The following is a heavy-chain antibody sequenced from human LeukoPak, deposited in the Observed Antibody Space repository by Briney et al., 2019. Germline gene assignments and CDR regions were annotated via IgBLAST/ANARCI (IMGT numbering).Heavy chain of an antibody. Sequence: AGSLRLSCAASGFTFSSYSMNWVRQAPGKGLEWVSSISSSSSYIYYADPEKGRFTISRDNAKKSLYLQMNSLRAEDTAVYYCARDHPDCYGAGVDYYGMDVWGKGTTVTVSS. D-gene: IGHD3-10*01. CDR2: ISSSSSYI. CDR1: GFTFSSYS. V-gene: IGHV3-21*01. J-gene: IGHJ6*04. CDR3: ARDHPDCYGAGVDYYGMDV.